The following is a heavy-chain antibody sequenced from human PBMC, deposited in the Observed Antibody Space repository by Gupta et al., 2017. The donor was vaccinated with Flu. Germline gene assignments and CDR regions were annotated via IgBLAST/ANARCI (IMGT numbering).Heavy chain of an antibody. V-gene: IGHV3-15*01. CDR1: GLTFSSAW. CDR3: ATANRAH. Sequence: LSCVTSGLTFSSAWMTWIRQAPGKGLEWVGRIKSTVDGGTIDYAVPVKGRFTISRDDSKKTLFLEMTSLKSEDTAVYYCATANRAHWGQGALVTVSS. J-gene: IGHJ4*02. CDR2: IKSTVDGGTI.